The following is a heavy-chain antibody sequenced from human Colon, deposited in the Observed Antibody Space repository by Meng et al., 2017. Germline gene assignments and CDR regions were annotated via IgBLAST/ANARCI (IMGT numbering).Heavy chain of an antibody. CDR3: ARDGGGHDHGRFYYYGSDV. Sequence: GGSLRLSCTASGFIFSSYEMNWVRQTPGKGLEWVSFISTSGATIHYADAVKGRFTISSDNAKNSLYLQMNSLRDEDTALYYCARDGGGHDHGRFYYYGSDVWGQGTTVTVSS. CDR2: ISTSGATI. D-gene: IGHD3-16*01. CDR1: GFIFSSYE. V-gene: IGHV3-48*03. J-gene: IGHJ6*02.